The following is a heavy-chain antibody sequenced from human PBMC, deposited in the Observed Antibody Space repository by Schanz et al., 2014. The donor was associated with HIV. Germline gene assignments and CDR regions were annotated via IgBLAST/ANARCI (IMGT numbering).Heavy chain of an antibody. J-gene: IGHJ4*02. CDR3: ARDGYNSLSRKNYYFDS. CDR2: ISSSSSHP. Sequence: VQLVESGGGVVQPGRSLRLSCTASGFTFSSYWMHWVRQAPGKGLVWVSSISSSSSHPYYADFVQGRFTISRNNAQNSVFLQLNSLRAEDTAVYFCARDGYNSLSRKNYYFDSWGPGTLVTVSS. V-gene: IGHV3-21*01. D-gene: IGHD1-1*01. CDR1: GFTFSSYW.